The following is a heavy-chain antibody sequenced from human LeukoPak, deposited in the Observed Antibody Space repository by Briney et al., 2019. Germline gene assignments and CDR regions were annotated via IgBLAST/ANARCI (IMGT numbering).Heavy chain of an antibody. CDR2: IYTSGST. CDR1: GGSISSYY. J-gene: IGHJ2*01. V-gene: IGHV4-4*07. CDR3: ARDRDCSSTSCSPYWYFDL. D-gene: IGHD2-2*01. Sequence: PSETLSLTCTVSGGSISSYYWSWIRQPAGKGLEWIGRIYTSGSTNYNPSLKSRVTMSVDTSKNQFSLKLSSVTAADTAVCYCARDRDCSSTSCSPYWYFDLWGRGTLVTVSS.